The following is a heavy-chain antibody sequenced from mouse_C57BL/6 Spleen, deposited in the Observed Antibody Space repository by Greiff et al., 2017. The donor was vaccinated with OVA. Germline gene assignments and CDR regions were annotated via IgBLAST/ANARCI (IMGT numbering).Heavy chain of an antibody. V-gene: IGHV1-5*01. CDR1: GYTFTSYW. Sequence: EVQLVESGTVLARPGASVKMSCKTSGYTFTSYWMHWVKQRPGQGLEWKGAIYPGNSDTSYNQKFKGKAKLTAVTSASTAYMELSSLTNEDSAVYYCTRGDYDYDVGYFDVWGTGTTVTVSS. CDR3: TRGDYDYDVGYFDV. D-gene: IGHD2-4*01. CDR2: IYPGNSDT. J-gene: IGHJ1*03.